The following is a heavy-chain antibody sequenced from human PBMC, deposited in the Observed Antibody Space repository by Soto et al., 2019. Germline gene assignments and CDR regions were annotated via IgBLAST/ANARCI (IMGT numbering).Heavy chain of an antibody. CDR3: ARGRFEYSSDNWFDP. V-gene: IGHV1-8*01. J-gene: IGHJ5*02. D-gene: IGHD6-19*01. CDR2: MNPNSGNT. Sequence: QVQLVQSGAEVKKPGASVKVSCKASGYTFTSYDINWVRQATGQGLEWMGWMNPNSGNTGYAQKFQGRGTMTSNTSISTAYMELNSLRSEDTAVYYCARGRFEYSSDNWFDPWGQGTLVTVSS. CDR1: GYTFTSYD.